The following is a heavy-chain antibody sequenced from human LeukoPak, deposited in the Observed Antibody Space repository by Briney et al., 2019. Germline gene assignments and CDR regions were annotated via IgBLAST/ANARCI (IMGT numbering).Heavy chain of an antibody. Sequence: GGSLRLSCSASGFTVSTNYMTWIRQAPGKGLEWVSVIYSGGSTYYADSVKNRFTISRDNAKNTVYLQMNSLRAEDTAVYYCARARDNYDISGFSALDYWGQGTLATVSS. CDR1: GFTVSTNY. D-gene: IGHD3-22*01. V-gene: IGHV3-66*01. CDR2: IYSGGST. CDR3: ARARDNYDISGFSALDY. J-gene: IGHJ4*02.